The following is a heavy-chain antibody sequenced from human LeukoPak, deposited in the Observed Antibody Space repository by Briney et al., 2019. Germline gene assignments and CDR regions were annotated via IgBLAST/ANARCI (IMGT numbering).Heavy chain of an antibody. Sequence: SETLSLTCAVYGGSFSGYYWSWIRQPPGKGLEWIGEINYSGSTNYNPSLKSRVTISVDTSKNQFSLKLSSVTAADTAVYYCARSGLSRPITGTTCRFDPWGQGTLVTVSS. J-gene: IGHJ5*02. CDR3: ARSGLSRPITGTTCRFDP. D-gene: IGHD1-7*01. CDR1: GGSFSGYY. CDR2: INYSGST. V-gene: IGHV4-34*01.